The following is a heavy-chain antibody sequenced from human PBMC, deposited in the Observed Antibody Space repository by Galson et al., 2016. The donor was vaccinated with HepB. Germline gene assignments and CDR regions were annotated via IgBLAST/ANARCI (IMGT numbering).Heavy chain of an antibody. CDR2: IYYTGPT. CDR3: ARVLPPGGFKTGWFDS. J-gene: IGHJ5*01. Sequence: ETLSLTCTVSGGSISTHYLSWIRQPPGKGLEWIGYIYYTGPTNYNPSLKSRVAISLDTSKTQFSLRLSSVTAADTAVYFCARVLPPGGFKTGWFDSWGQGILVTVSS. D-gene: IGHD1-1*01. V-gene: IGHV4-59*11. CDR1: GGSISTHY.